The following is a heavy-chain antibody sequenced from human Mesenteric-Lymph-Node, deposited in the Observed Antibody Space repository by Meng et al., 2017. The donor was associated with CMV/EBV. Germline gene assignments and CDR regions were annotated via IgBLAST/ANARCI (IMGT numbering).Heavy chain of an antibody. CDR3: TRVHIVVVSDTFDY. J-gene: IGHJ4*02. CDR1: GFTFGDYA. Sequence: SLNISCTASGFTFGDYAMSWVRQAPGKGLVWVGIIKSKADGGTTEYAASVKGRFTISRDDSKSIAYMQMNSLKTEDTAVYYCTRVHIVVVSDTFDYWGQGTMVTVSS. D-gene: IGHD2-21*01. CDR2: IKSKADGGTT. V-gene: IGHV3-49*04.